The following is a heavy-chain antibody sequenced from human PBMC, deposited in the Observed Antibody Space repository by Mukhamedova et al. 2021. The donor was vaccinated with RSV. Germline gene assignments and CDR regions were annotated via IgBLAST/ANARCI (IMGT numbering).Heavy chain of an antibody. Sequence: RTSLKTRLTISKETSKNQVLLTLTNMDPVDTATYYCTRIRGNSAYYFDYWGQGTLVTVSS. D-gene: IGHD1/OR15-1a*01. CDR3: TRIRGNSAYYFDY. J-gene: IGHJ4*02. V-gene: IGHV2-70*01.